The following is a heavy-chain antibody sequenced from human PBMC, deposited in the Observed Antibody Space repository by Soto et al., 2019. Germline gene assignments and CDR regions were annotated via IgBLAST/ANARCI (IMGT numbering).Heavy chain of an antibody. CDR1: GGSFSGYY. CDR2: INHSGST. Sequence: SETLSLTCAVYGGSFSGYYWTWIRQPPGTGLEWIGEINHSGSTYYNPSLKSRVTISVDRSKNQFSLKLSSVTAADTAVYYCARHVVPAANYFAYWGQGTLVTVSS. J-gene: IGHJ4*02. CDR3: ARHVVPAANYFAY. V-gene: IGHV4-34*01. D-gene: IGHD2-2*01.